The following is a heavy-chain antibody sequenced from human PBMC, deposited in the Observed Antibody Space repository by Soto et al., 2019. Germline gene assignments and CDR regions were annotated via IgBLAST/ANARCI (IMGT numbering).Heavy chain of an antibody. V-gene: IGHV3-21*01. D-gene: IGHD5-18*01. CDR3: AREGRWLQHIDY. Sequence: GGSLRLSCAASGFTFSSYSMNWVRQAPGKGLEWVSSISSSSSYIYYADSVKGRFTISRDNAKNSLYLQMNSLRAEDTAVYYCAREGRWLQHIDYWGQGTLVTVSS. CDR2: ISSSSSYI. CDR1: GFTFSSYS. J-gene: IGHJ4*02.